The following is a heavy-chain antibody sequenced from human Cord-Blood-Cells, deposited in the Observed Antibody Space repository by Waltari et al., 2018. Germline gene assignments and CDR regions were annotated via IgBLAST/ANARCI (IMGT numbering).Heavy chain of an antibody. Sequence: QVQLQQWGAGLLKPSETLSLTCAVYGGSFSGYYWSWIRQPPGKGLEWIGEINHSGSTTYNPSLKSRVTISVDTSKNQFSLKLSSVTAADTAVYYCARGLYYYGSGSYNYWGQGTLVTVSS. D-gene: IGHD3-10*01. CDR1: GGSFSGYY. V-gene: IGHV4-34*01. J-gene: IGHJ4*02. CDR2: INHSGST. CDR3: ARGLYYYGSGSYNY.